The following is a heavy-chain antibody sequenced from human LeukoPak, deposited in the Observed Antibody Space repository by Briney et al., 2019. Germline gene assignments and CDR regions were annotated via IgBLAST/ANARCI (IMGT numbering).Heavy chain of an antibody. Sequence: GRSLRLSCAASGFTFSGYALHWVRQAPGKGLEWVANIRQDGGLKHYVDSVKGRFTISRDNAENSLYLQMNSLRAEDTAVYYCAREIVGAIKSYFDYWGQGTLVTASS. D-gene: IGHD1-26*01. CDR1: GFTFSGYA. V-gene: IGHV3-7*01. CDR2: IRQDGGLK. CDR3: AREIVGAIKSYFDY. J-gene: IGHJ4*02.